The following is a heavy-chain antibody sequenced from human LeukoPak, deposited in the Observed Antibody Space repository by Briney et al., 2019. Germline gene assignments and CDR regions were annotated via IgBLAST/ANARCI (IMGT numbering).Heavy chain of an antibody. CDR2: ISGSGGST. CDR3: ANSAIRP. J-gene: IGHJ5*02. V-gene: IGHV3-23*01. D-gene: IGHD3-3*02. Sequence: PGGSLRLSCAASGFTFNTYRMNWVRQAPGKGLEWVSAISGSGGSTYYADSVKGRFAISRDNSKNTLYLQMNSLRAEDTAVYYCANSAIRPWGQGTLVTVSS. CDR1: GFTFNTYR.